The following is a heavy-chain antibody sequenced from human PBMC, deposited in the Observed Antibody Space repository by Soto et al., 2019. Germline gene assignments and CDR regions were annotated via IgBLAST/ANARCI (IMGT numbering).Heavy chain of an antibody. CDR2: LYYSGST. V-gene: IGHV4-39*01. CDR3: ARQSAPYGEAHN. CDR1: GGSFSSSSYY. Sequence: QLQLQESGPGLVKPSETLSLTCSVSGGSFSSSSYYWGWIRQPPGKGLEWIGSLYYSGSTYYNASFKSRLTISGDRSNNNFSLRLSSVTAADTAVYYCARQSAPYGEAHNWGPGTLVTVSS. D-gene: IGHD3-10*01. J-gene: IGHJ4*02.